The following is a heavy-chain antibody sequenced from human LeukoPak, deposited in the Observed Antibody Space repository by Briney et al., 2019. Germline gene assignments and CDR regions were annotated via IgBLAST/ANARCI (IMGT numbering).Heavy chain of an antibody. J-gene: IGHJ5*02. CDR2: IIPIFGTA. V-gene: IGHV1-69*06. CDR1: GGTFSTYA. D-gene: IGHD3-22*01. CDR3: ARDYDSSGYNNWFDP. Sequence: GASVKVSCKASGGTFSTYAISWVRQAPGQGLEWMGGIIPIFGTANYAQKFQGRVTITADKSTSTAYMELSSLRSEDTAVYYCARDYDSSGYNNWFDPWGQGTLVTVSS.